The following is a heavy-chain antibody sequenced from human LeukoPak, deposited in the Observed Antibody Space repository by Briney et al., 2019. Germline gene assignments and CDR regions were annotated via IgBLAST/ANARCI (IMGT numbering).Heavy chain of an antibody. CDR3: AKKGGSGSDY. CDR1: GFTFSSYA. Sequence: GRSLRLSCAASGFTFSSYAMHWVRQAPGKGLEWVSGISWNSGSIGYADSVKGRFTISRDNAKNSLYLQMNSLRAEDTALYYCAKKGGSGSDYWGQGTLVTVSS. V-gene: IGHV3-9*01. D-gene: IGHD3-10*01. CDR2: ISWNSGSI. J-gene: IGHJ4*02.